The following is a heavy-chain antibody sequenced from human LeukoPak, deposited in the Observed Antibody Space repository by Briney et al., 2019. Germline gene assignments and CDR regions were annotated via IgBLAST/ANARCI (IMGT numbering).Heavy chain of an antibody. CDR1: GFTFSSYA. J-gene: IGHJ5*02. D-gene: IGHD3-10*01. V-gene: IGHV3-21*01. Sequence: GGSLRLSCAASGFTFSSYAMSWVRQAPGKGLEWVSSISSSSSYIYYADSVKGRFTISRDNAKNSLYLQMNSLRAEDTAVYYCARAGFGELLSWFDPWGQGTLVTVSS. CDR2: ISSSSSYI. CDR3: ARAGFGELLSWFDP.